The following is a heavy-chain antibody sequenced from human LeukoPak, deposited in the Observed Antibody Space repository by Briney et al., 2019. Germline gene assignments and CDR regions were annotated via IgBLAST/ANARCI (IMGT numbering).Heavy chain of an antibody. D-gene: IGHD1-26*01. J-gene: IGHJ4*02. CDR3: ARDSSSTAGAPMDY. V-gene: IGHV3-33*01. CDR1: GFTFSSYG. CDR2: IWYDGSNK. Sequence: PGGSLRLSCAASGFTFSSYGMHWVRQAPGKGLEWVAVIWYDGSNKYYADSVKGRFTISRDNSKNTLYLQMNSLRAEDTAVYYCARDSSSTAGAPMDYWGQGTLVTVSS.